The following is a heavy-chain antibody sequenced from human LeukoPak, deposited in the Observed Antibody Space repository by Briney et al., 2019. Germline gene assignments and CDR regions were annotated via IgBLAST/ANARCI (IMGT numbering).Heavy chain of an antibody. CDR2: IYYSGST. Sequence: KASKTLSLTCTVSGGSISSSSYYWGWIRQPPGKGLEWIGSIYYSGSTYNNPSLKSRVTISVDTSKNQFSLKLSSVTAADTAIYYCATYRQVLLPFESWGQGTLVTVSS. J-gene: IGHJ4*02. V-gene: IGHV4-39*07. CDR3: ATYRQVLLPFES. D-gene: IGHD2-8*02. CDR1: GGSISSSSYY.